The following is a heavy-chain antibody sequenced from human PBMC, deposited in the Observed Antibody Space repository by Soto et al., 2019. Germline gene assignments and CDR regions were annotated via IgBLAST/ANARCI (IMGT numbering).Heavy chain of an antibody. V-gene: IGHV4-4*02. J-gene: IGHJ2*01. D-gene: IGHD2-15*01. CDR2: IYHSGST. Sequence: QVQLQESGPGLVKPSGTLSLTCAVSGGSISSSNWWSWVRQPPGKGLEWIGEIYHSGSTNYNPSLKSRVTISVDKSKNQFSLKLSPVTAADTAVYYCATLWKWYGSYWYFDLWGRGTLVTVSS. CDR1: GGSISSSNW. CDR3: ATLWKWYGSYWYFDL.